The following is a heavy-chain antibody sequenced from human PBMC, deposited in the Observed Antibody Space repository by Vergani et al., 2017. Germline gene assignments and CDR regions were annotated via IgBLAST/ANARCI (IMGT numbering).Heavy chain of an antibody. Sequence: QVQLQESGPGLVRPSQTLSLTCTVSGGSISSGSYYWIWFRQPAGKGLEWIGRFYTGGGTSYNPSLKSRVTISVDTSKNQFSLQLSSVTAADTAFYYCARDPLYSTTWPFLLLDMDVWGQGTTVTVSS. CDR2: FYTGGGT. D-gene: IGHD6-13*01. J-gene: IGHJ6*02. CDR1: GGSISSGSYY. CDR3: ARDPLYSTTWPFLLLDMDV. V-gene: IGHV4-61*02.